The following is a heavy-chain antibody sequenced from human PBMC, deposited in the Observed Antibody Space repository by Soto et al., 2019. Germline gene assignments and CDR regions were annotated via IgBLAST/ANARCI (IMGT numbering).Heavy chain of an antibody. CDR1: GYTFTSYG. D-gene: IGHD5-12*01. V-gene: IGHV1-18*04. Sequence: ASVKVSCKASGYTFTSYGISWVRQAPGQGLEWMGWISAYNGNTNYAQKLQGRVTMTTDTSTSTAYMELRSLRSDDTAVYYCARDGTLSPYGYGRNSWLDPWGKGTRVTV. J-gene: IGHJ5*02. CDR3: ARDGTLSPYGYGRNSWLDP. CDR2: ISAYNGNT.